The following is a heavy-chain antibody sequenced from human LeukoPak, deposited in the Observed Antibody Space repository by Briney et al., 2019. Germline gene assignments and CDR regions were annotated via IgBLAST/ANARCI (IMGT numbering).Heavy chain of an antibody. D-gene: IGHD3-22*01. CDR3: AKVSSSGYYDSSGFFDY. CDR1: GFTFSSYA. Sequence: PGGSLRLSCAASGFTFSSYAMSWVRQAPGKGLEWVSAISGSGGSTYYADSVKGRFTISRDNSKNTPYLQMNSLRAEDTAVYYCAKVSSSGYYDSSGFFDYWGQGTLVTVSS. J-gene: IGHJ4*02. V-gene: IGHV3-23*01. CDR2: ISGSGGST.